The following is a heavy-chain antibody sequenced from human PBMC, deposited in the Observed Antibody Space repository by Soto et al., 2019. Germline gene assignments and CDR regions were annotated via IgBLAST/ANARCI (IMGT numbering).Heavy chain of an antibody. CDR2: IYYSGNT. J-gene: IGHJ6*02. CDR1: GDSMSPFY. D-gene: IGHD3-3*01. Sequence: QVPLQESGPGLVKPSETLSLTCTVSGDSMSPFYWNWIRQSPGKGLEWIGYIYYSGNTNYNPSLKSRVAISVDTSKNQFYLKLSSVTAAGTAVYYCARGVYDYWSGYYAGSGLDVWGQGTTVTVSS. CDR3: ARGVYDYWSGYYAGSGLDV. V-gene: IGHV4-59*13.